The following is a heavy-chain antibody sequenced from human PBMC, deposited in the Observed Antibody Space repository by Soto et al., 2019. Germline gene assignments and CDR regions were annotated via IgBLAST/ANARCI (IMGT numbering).Heavy chain of an antibody. CDR2: IYHSGST. CDR3: AGKDFNTGVFDM. D-gene: IGHD3-3*01. V-gene: IGHV4-4*02. J-gene: IGHJ3*02. Sequence: RQPPGKGLVWIGEIYHSGSTNYNPSLKSRVTISVDKSKNQFSLKLSSVTAADTAVYYWAGKDFNTGVFDMWGQGTMVT.